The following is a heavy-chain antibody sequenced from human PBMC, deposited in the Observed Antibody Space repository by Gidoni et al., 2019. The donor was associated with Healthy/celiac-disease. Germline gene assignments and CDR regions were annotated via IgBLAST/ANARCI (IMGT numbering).Heavy chain of an antibody. J-gene: IGHJ1*01. D-gene: IGHD2-21*01. CDR3: ARDRGGAYWTTAEYFQH. Sequence: EVQLVESGGGLVQPGGSLRLSCAASGFTFSSYGMHWVRQAPGKGLVWVSRINSDGSSTSYADSVKGRFTISRDNAKNTLYLQMNSLRAEDTAVYYCARDRGGAYWTTAEYFQHWGQGTLVTVSS. CDR1: GFTFSSYG. V-gene: IGHV3-74*01. CDR2: INSDGSST.